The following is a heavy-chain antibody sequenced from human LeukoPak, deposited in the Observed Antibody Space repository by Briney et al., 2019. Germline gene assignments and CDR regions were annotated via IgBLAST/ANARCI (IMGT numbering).Heavy chain of an antibody. J-gene: IGHJ3*02. CDR1: GYTFTSYA. CDR2: INAGNGNT. V-gene: IGHV1-3*01. Sequence: ASVKVSCKASGYTFTSYAMHWVRQAPGQRLEWMGWINAGNGNTKYSQKFQGRVTITRDTSASTAYMELSSLRSEDTAVYYYARVYSGSYGAFDIWGQGTMVTVSS. CDR3: ARVYSGSYGAFDI. D-gene: IGHD1-26*01.